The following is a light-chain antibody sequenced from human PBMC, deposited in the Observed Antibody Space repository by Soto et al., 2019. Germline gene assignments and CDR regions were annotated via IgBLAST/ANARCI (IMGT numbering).Light chain of an antibody. CDR2: TVS. J-gene: IGKJ1*01. V-gene: IGKV1-39*01. CDR1: QSIRTY. CDR3: QQSYSTPWT. Sequence: DIPMTQSPSSLSASVGDRVTITCRASQSIRTYLNWYQQKPGKAPNLLIYTVSNLQSGVSSRFTGSGSGTDFTLTISSLQPEDFGTYFCQQSYSTPWTFAQGTKVEIK.